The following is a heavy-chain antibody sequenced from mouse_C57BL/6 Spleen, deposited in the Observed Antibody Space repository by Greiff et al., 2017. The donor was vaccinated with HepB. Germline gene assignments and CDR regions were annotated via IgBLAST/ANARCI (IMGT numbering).Heavy chain of an antibody. D-gene: IGHD2-4*01. V-gene: IGHV1-81*01. Sequence: VQLQESGAELARPGASVKLSCKASGYTFTSYGISWVKQRTGQGLEWIGEIYPRSGNTYYNEKFKGKATLTADKSSSTAYMELRILTSEDSAVYFCARGYYDYQVDYAMDYLGQGTSVTVSS. CDR2: IYPRSGNT. CDR1: GYTFTSYG. J-gene: IGHJ4*01. CDR3: ARGYYDYQVDYAMDY.